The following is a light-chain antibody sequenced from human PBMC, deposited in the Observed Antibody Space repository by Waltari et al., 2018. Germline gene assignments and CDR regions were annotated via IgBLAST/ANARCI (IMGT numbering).Light chain of an antibody. V-gene: IGLV2-23*02. CDR2: EVT. J-gene: IGLJ3*02. Sequence: QSALTQPASVSGSPGQSSTISCTGTGNAIGSYNLLSWYQQHPGQAPILISYEVTTRPAGVSSRFSGSKSGHTASLALSGLQAEDEAKYFCCSYIGSNMLVFGGGTNLTVL. CDR3: CSYIGSNMLV. CDR1: GNAIGSYNL.